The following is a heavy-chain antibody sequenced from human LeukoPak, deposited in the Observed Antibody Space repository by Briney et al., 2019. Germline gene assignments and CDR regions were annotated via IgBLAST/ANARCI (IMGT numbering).Heavy chain of an antibody. V-gene: IGHV1-18*01. Sequence: GASVKVSCKASGYTFTSYGISWVRQAPGQGLEWMGWISAYNGNTSYAQKLQGRVTMTTDTSTSTAYMELRSLRSGDTAVYYCARDYDIVATRDLSFDYWGQGTLVTVSS. D-gene: IGHD5-12*01. J-gene: IGHJ4*02. CDR3: ARDYDIVATRDLSFDY. CDR1: GYTFTSYG. CDR2: ISAYNGNT.